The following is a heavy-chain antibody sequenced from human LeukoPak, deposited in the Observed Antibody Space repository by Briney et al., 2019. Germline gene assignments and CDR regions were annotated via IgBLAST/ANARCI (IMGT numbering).Heavy chain of an antibody. CDR1: GGTFSSYT. CDR3: ARGAVVVPAKVPLYGMDV. D-gene: IGHD2-2*01. V-gene: IGHV1-69*02. J-gene: IGHJ6*02. Sequence: GSSVKVSCKASGGTFSSYTISWVRQAPGQGLEWMGRIIPILGIANYAQKFQGRVTITADKSTSTAYMELSSLRSEDTAVYYCARGAVVVPAKVPLYGMDVWGQGTTVTVS. CDR2: IIPILGIA.